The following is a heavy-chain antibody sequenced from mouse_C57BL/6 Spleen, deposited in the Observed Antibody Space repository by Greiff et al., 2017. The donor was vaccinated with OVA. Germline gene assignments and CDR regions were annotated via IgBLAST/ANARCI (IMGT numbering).Heavy chain of an antibody. V-gene: IGHV1-26*01. CDR3: ARRLLRYYFDY. CDR1: GYTFTDYY. D-gene: IGHD1-1*01. CDR2: INPNNGGT. J-gene: IGHJ2*01. Sequence: VQLQQSGPELVKPGASVKISCEASGYTFTDYYMNWVKQSHGKSLEWIGDINPNNGGTSYNQKFKGKATLTVDKSSSTAYMELRSLTSEDSAVYYCARRLLRYYFDYWGQGTTLTVSS.